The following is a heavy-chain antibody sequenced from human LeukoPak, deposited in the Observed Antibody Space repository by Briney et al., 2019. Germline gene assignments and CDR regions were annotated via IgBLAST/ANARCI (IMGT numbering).Heavy chain of an antibody. CDR1: GFTFSSYS. J-gene: IGHJ4*02. CDR3: ARGMIVPRGFDY. D-gene: IGHD3-22*01. CDR2: ISSSSSYI. Sequence: PGGSLRLSCAASGFTFSSYSMNWVRQAPGKGLEWVSSISSSSSYIYYADSVKGRFTISRDNAKNSLYLRMNSLRAEDTAVYYCARGMIVPRGFDYWGQGTLVTVSS. V-gene: IGHV3-21*01.